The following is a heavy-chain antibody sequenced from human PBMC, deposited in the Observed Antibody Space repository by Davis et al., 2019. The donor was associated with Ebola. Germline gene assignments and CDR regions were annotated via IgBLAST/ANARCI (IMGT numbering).Heavy chain of an antibody. CDR2: IDTAGAT. V-gene: IGHV3-13*01. J-gene: IGHJ6*04. CDR1: GFTFSRYD. CDR3: ARAGGHYYGIDV. D-gene: IGHD3-10*01. Sequence: GGSLRLSCEVSGFTFSRYDMHWVRQATGKGLEWLSAIDTAGATFYPASVKGRFTISRENGKNSLYLQMSNLRAGDTAVYYCARAGGHYYGIDVWGKGTTVTVSS.